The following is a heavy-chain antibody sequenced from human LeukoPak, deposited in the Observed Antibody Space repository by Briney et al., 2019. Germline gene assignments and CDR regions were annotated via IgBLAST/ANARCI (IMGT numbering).Heavy chain of an antibody. D-gene: IGHD3-3*01. CDR1: GGSFSGYY. J-gene: IGHJ5*02. V-gene: IGHV4-34*01. CDR2: INHSGST. Sequence: KPSETLSLTCAVYGGSFSGYYWSWIRQPPGKGLEWIGEINHSGSTNYNPSLKSRVTISVDTSKNQFSLKLSSVTAADTAVYYCARGGLYYDFWSGYSRDNWFDPWGQGTLVTVSS. CDR3: ARGGLYYDFWSGYSRDNWFDP.